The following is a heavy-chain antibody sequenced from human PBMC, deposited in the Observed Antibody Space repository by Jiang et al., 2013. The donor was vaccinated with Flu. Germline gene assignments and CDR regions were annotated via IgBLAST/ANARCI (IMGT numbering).Heavy chain of an antibody. CDR2: ISSSSSTI. J-gene: IGHJ4*02. Sequence: QLVESGGGLVQPGGSLRLSCAASGFTLSSYSMNWVRQAPGKGLEWVSYISSSSSTIYYADSVKGRFTISRDNAKNSLYLQMNSLRAEDTAVYYCAHSAYYYGSGSPFDYWGQGTLVTVSS. CDR3: AHSAYYYGSGSPFDY. D-gene: IGHD3-10*01. V-gene: IGHV3-48*01. CDR1: GFTLSSYS.